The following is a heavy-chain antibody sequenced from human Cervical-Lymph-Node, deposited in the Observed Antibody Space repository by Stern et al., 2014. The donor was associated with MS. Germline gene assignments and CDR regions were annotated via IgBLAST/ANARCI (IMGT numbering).Heavy chain of an antibody. V-gene: IGHV5-51*01. J-gene: IGHJ4*02. CDR1: GYTFTNNW. Sequence: EVHLVESGAEVKKPGESLKISCKGSGYTFTNNWIAWVRQMPGKGLECMGIIYPPDSNTRYSPSFQGQGTISVDKYSNTAYLQWSSLTASDSAMYYCARQGCGSTSCHSIDYWGQGTLITVSS. CDR2: IYPPDSNT. D-gene: IGHD2-2*02. CDR3: ARQGCGSTSCHSIDY.